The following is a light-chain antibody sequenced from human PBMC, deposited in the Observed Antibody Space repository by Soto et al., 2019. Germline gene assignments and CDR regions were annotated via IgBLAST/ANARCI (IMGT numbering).Light chain of an antibody. V-gene: IGLV2-14*01. CDR1: SSDVGGYNY. Sequence: QSALTQPASVSGSPGQSITISCTGTSSDVGGYNYVSWYQQHPGKAPKLMIYDVTNRPSGVSNRFSGSKSGNTASLTISGLQAEDEADYYCSSVTSSGTRDVVFRGGTKLTVL. J-gene: IGLJ2*01. CDR3: SSVTSSGTRDVV. CDR2: DVT.